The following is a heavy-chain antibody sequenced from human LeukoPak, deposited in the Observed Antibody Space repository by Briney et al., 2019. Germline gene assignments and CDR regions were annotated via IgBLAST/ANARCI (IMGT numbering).Heavy chain of an antibody. CDR3: AREIPAGTGGWFDP. D-gene: IGHD2-8*02. Sequence: PSETLSLTCTVSGGSISSYYWSWIRQPPGKGLEWIGYIYYSGSTNYNPFLKSRVTISVDTSKNQFSLKLSSVTAADTAVYYCAREIPAGTGGWFDPWGQGTLVTVSS. J-gene: IGHJ5*02. CDR2: IYYSGST. V-gene: IGHV4-59*01. CDR1: GGSISSYY.